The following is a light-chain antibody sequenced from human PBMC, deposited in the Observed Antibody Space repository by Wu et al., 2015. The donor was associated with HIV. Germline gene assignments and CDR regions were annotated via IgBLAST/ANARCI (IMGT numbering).Light chain of an antibody. CDR2: VAS. V-gene: IGKV1-39*01. CDR1: QTISNY. Sequence: DIQMTQSPSSLSASVGDRVTITCRASQTISNYLNWYQQKPGKAPKVLIYVASSLQSGVPSRFSGSGSGTDFTLTISSLQPEDFATYYCQQSYTTPWTFGQGTKVEIK. CDR3: QQSYTTPWT. J-gene: IGKJ1*01.